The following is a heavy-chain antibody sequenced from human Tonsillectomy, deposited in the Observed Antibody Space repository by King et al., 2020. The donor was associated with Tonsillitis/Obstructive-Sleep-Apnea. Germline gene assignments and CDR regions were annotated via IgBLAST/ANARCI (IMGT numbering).Heavy chain of an antibody. J-gene: IGHJ4*02. Sequence: VQLVESGAEVKKPGSSVKVSCKASGGTFSSYAISWVRQAPGQGLEWMGRIIPIVGIANYTQKFQGRVTITADKSTSTAYMELSSLRSVDTAVFFCARGVSPAAPLDYWGQGTLDTVSS. D-gene: IGHD2-2*01. CDR1: GGTFSSYA. CDR3: ARGVSPAAPLDY. V-gene: IGHV1-69*09. CDR2: IIPIVGIA.